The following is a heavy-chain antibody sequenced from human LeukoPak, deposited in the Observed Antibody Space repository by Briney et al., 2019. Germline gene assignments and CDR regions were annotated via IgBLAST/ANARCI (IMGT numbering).Heavy chain of an antibody. Sequence: GGSLRLSCEASGFTFSTYAMTWVRQGPGKGLEWVSGISGSGGSTYYADSVKGRFTISRDNSKNTLYLQMNSLRAEDTAVYYCAKDFGRYYGSGSYGDYWGQGTLVTVSS. CDR1: GFTFSTYA. V-gene: IGHV3-23*01. D-gene: IGHD3-10*01. CDR3: AKDFGRYYGSGSYGDY. CDR2: ISGSGGST. J-gene: IGHJ4*02.